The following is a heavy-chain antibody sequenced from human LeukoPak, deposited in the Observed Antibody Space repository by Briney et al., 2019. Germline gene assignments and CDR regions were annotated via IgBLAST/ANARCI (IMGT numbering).Heavy chain of an antibody. V-gene: IGHV4-59*01. CDR1: GGSLRVFY. J-gene: IGHJ5*02. D-gene: IGHD6-19*01. Sequence: PSETLSLTCTVSGGSLRVFYWSWIRQSPRLGLEWIGLTYSHGSPMYNPSLTSRVHISLDTSKNQVSLTFMSVTAADTAIYYCARDVVAVPGSDNWFDPWGQGTLVTVSS. CDR3: ARDVVAVPGSDNWFDP. CDR2: TYSHGSP.